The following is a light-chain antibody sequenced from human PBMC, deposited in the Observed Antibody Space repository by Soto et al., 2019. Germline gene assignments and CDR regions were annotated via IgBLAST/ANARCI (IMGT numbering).Light chain of an antibody. CDR3: QQRSNWPLT. CDR1: QSVSSY. CDR2: DAS. Sequence: TLSLSPGERATLSCRASQSVSSYLAWYQQKPGQAPRLLIYDASNRATGIPARFSGSGSGTDFTLTISSLEPEDFAVYYWQQRSNWPLTFGGGIKVDIK. V-gene: IGKV3-11*01. J-gene: IGKJ4*01.